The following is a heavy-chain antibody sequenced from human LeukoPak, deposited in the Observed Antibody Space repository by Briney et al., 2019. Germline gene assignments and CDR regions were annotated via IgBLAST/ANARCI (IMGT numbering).Heavy chain of an antibody. D-gene: IGHD6-13*01. V-gene: IGHV3-23*01. CDR1: GFTFSSYA. J-gene: IGHJ6*02. Sequence: QPGGSLRLSCAASGFTFSSYAMSWVRQAPGKGLEWVSAISGSGGRTHYADYVKGRFTISRDDSKNTVYLQMNSLRAEDTAVYYCAKDRWSSSWGGLDVWGQGTTVTVSS. CDR2: ISGSGGRT. CDR3: AKDRWSSSWGGLDV.